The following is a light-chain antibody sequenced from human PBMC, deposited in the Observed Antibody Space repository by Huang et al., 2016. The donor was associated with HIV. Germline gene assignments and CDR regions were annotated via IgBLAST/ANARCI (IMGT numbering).Light chain of an antibody. J-gene: IGKJ4*01. V-gene: IGKV1-5*03. CDR2: KAS. Sequence: DIQMTQSPSTLSASIGDRVTITCRASQSLSRWLAWYQQKPGKAPKLLIYKASSLESWVPSRFRGSGSGTEFTLTISNLQPDDFATDYCQQYNTYPLTFGGGTKVEIK. CDR1: QSLSRW. CDR3: QQYNTYPLT.